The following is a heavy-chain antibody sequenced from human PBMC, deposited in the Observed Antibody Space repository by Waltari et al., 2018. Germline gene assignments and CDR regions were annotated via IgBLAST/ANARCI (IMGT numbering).Heavy chain of an antibody. V-gene: IGHV3-30*03. J-gene: IGHJ4*02. CDR3: ATAPQFIRHFDN. CDR1: GFPSGPYG. CDR2: VSYDGDAK. Sequence: QVQLVESGGGVVQPGRSLTLSCEVSGFPSGPYGMHWVRQAPGKGLEWVAVVSYDGDAKSYADSVKGRFTISRDKSKNRVSLHINTLSAEDTAVYYCATAPQFIRHFDNWGQGTLVTVSS.